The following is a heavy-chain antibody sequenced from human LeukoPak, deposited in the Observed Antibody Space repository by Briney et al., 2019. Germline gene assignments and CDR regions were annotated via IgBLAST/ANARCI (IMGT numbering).Heavy chain of an antibody. CDR2: IYHSGST. CDR1: GASIRDYQ. Sequence: SETLSLTCAVSGASIRDYQWSWIRQPPGKGLEWIGSIYHSGSTYYNPSLKSRVTISVDTSKNQFSLKLSSVTAADTAVYYCARHGVVRDVVVVPAAKNAFDIWGQGTMVTVSS. J-gene: IGHJ3*02. V-gene: IGHV4-38-2*01. CDR3: ARHGVVRDVVVVPAAKNAFDI. D-gene: IGHD2-2*01.